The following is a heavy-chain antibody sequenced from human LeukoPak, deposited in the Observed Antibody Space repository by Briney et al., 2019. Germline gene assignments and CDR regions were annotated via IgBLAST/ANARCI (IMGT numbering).Heavy chain of an antibody. Sequence: SETLSLTCTVSGGSISSYYWSWIRQPPGKGLEWIGYIYYSGNTNYNPSLKSRVTISVDTSKNQFSLKLSSVTAADTAVYYCARRARGYSYGIFDYWGQGTLVTVSS. CDR3: ARRARGYSYGIFDY. CDR1: GGSISSYY. D-gene: IGHD5-18*01. CDR2: IYYSGNT. V-gene: IGHV4-59*01. J-gene: IGHJ4*02.